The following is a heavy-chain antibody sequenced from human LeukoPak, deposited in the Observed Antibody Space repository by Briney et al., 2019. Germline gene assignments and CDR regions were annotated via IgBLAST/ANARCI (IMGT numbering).Heavy chain of an antibody. CDR3: AKDPTHYRVWDDYDSTVLSY. Sequence: GESLRLSCAASGFTFSSYGMHWVRQAPGKGLEWAAFIRYDGSNKYYADSVKGRFTISRDNSKNTLYLQMNSLRAADTAVYYCAKDPTHYRVWDDYDSTVLSYWGQGTLVTVSS. CDR1: GFTFSSYG. V-gene: IGHV3-30*02. J-gene: IGHJ4*02. D-gene: IGHD3-22*01. CDR2: IRYDGSNK.